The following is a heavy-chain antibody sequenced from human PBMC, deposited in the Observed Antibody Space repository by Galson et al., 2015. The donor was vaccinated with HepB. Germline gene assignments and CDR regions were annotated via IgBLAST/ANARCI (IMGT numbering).Heavy chain of an antibody. Sequence: ETLSLTCTVSGGSISSSSYYWGWIRQPPGKGLEWIGSIYYSGSTYYNPSLKSRVTISVDTSKNQFSLKLSSVTAADTAVYYCASREVVGATWAPDAFDIWGQGTMVTVSS. J-gene: IGHJ3*02. CDR3: ASREVVGATWAPDAFDI. V-gene: IGHV4-39*01. D-gene: IGHD1-26*01. CDR1: GGSISSSSYY. CDR2: IYYSGST.